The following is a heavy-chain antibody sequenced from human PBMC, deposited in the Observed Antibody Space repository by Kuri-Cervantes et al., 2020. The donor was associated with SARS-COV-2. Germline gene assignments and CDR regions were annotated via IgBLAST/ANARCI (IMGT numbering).Heavy chain of an antibody. J-gene: IGHJ6*02. Sequence: LSLTCAASGFTFSSYAMHWVRQAPGKGLEWVSSISSSSSYIYYADSVKGRFTISRDNAKNSLYLQMNSLRAEDTAVYYCARDIVVVPAAIHYYYGMDVWGQGTTVTVSS. D-gene: IGHD2-2*02. CDR1: GFTFSSYA. CDR2: ISSSSSYI. V-gene: IGHV3-21*01. CDR3: ARDIVVVPAAIHYYYGMDV.